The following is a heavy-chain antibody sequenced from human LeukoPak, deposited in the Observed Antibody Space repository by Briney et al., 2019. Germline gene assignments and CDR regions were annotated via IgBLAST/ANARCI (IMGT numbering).Heavy chain of an antibody. D-gene: IGHD4-17*01. V-gene: IGHV3-30*04. CDR1: GFTFSSYA. Sequence: GGSLRLSCAASGFTFSSYAMHWVRQAPGKGLEWVAVISYDGSNKYYADSVKGRFTISRDNSKNTLYLQMNSLRAEDTAVYYCARALFPGYGDYVGDFDYWGQGTLVTVSS. CDR3: ARALFPGYGDYVGDFDY. J-gene: IGHJ4*02. CDR2: ISYDGSNK.